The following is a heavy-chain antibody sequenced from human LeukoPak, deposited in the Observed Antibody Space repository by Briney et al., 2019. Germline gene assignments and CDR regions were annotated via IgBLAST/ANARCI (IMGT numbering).Heavy chain of an antibody. CDR2: ISAYNGNT. V-gene: IGHV1-18*01. D-gene: IGHD5-18*01. Sequence: ASVKVSCKASGYTFTSYGISRVRQAPGQGLEWMGWISAYNGNTNYAQKLQGRVTMTTDTSTSTAYMELRSLRSDDTAVYYCARARDTAMVMGNWFDPWGQGTLVTVSS. CDR1: GYTFTSYG. J-gene: IGHJ5*02. CDR3: ARARDTAMVMGNWFDP.